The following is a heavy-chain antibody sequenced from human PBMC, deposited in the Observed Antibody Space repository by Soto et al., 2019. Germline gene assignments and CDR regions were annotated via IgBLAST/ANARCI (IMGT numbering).Heavy chain of an antibody. Sequence: PSETLSLTCTVSGVSISSSSYYWGWIRQPPGKGLEWIGSIYYSGSTYYNPSLKSRVTISVDTSKNQFSLKLSSVTAADTAVYYCARLGSQPVPYYYYYMDVWGKGTTVTVSS. CDR1: GVSISSSSYY. V-gene: IGHV4-39*01. CDR2: IYYSGST. J-gene: IGHJ6*03. D-gene: IGHD6-6*01. CDR3: ARLGSQPVPYYYYYMDV.